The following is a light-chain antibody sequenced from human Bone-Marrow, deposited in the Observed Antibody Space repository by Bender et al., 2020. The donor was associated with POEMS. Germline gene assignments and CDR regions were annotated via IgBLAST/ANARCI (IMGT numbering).Light chain of an antibody. CDR2: ETT. Sequence: QSVLTQPASVSGSPGRSITMSCTGVRSPEIVSWYQQHPGKVPKVIIYETTQRPSGVSDRFSGSLSGNTASLTVSGLQAEDEADYYCSSYTSSITYVFGTGTKVTVL. CDR3: SSYTSSITYV. V-gene: IGLV2-14*02. CDR1: RSPEI. J-gene: IGLJ1*01.